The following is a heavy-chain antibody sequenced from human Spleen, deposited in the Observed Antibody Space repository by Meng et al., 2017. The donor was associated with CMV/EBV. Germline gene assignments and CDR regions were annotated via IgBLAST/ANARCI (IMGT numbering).Heavy chain of an antibody. CDR2: ISGSSATI. CDR3: VKDRSSGSFPYGMDV. CDR1: GFTFNTYS. V-gene: IGHV3-48*04. Sequence: GESLKISCVASGFTFNTYSMNWVRQAPGKGLQWVSHISGSSATIYYADSVKGRFTISRNNAKNSLYLQMNSLRVEDTAFYYCVKDRSSGSFPYGMDVWGQGTTVTVSS. D-gene: IGHD3-22*01. J-gene: IGHJ6*02.